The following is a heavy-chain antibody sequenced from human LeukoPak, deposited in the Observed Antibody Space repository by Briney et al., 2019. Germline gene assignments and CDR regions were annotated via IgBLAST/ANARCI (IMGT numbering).Heavy chain of an antibody. Sequence: GGSLRLSCAASGFTFSNYEMNWVRQAPGKGLEWVSYISSSGSTKYHADSVKGRFTISRDNAKNSLYLQMNSLRAEDTAVYYCATQGRSTMLGIWGQGTMVTVSS. D-gene: IGHD2-2*01. CDR2: ISSSGSTK. J-gene: IGHJ3*02. CDR3: ATQGRSTMLGI. V-gene: IGHV3-48*03. CDR1: GFTFSNYE.